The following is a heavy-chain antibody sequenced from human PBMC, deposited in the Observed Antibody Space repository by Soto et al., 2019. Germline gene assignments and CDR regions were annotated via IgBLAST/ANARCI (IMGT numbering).Heavy chain of an antibody. CDR1: GYTFTSYG. Sequence: ASVKVSCKASGYTFTSYGISWVRQAPGQGLEWMGWISAYNGNTNYAQKLQGRVTMTTDTSTSTAYMELRSLRSDDTAVYYCARDPVNPYYNYYGSGSYYIDYWGQGTLVTVSS. V-gene: IGHV1-18*01. CDR2: ISAYNGNT. J-gene: IGHJ4*02. CDR3: ARDPVNPYYNYYGSGSYYIDY. D-gene: IGHD3-10*01.